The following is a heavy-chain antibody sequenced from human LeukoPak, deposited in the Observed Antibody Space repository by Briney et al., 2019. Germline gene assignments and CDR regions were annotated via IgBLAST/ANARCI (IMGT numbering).Heavy chain of an antibody. Sequence: GGSLRLSCAAWGFPFSSYGMHWVRQAPGKGLEWVAVIWYDGSNKYYPDSVQGRFTISRDNSKNTLYLQVNSLRAEDTPVYYCARDRSMSGWYIDLWGRGTLVTVSS. CDR2: IWYDGSNK. D-gene: IGHD2/OR15-2a*01. CDR1: GFPFSSYG. V-gene: IGHV3-33*01. J-gene: IGHJ2*01. CDR3: ARDRSMSGWYIDL.